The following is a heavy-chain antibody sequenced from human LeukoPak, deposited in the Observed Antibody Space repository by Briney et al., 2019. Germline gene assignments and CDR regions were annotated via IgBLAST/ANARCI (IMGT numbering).Heavy chain of an antibody. D-gene: IGHD4-17*01. Sequence: PGGSLRLSCATPGFTFSTYWMHWVRQAPGKGLVWVSRINSDGSHTNYADSVKGRFTISRDNAKNSLYLQMNSLRAEDTALYYCARDYDYGDYPGYWGQGTLVTVSS. V-gene: IGHV3-74*01. CDR2: INSDGSHT. J-gene: IGHJ4*02. CDR3: ARDYDYGDYPGY. CDR1: GFTFSTYW.